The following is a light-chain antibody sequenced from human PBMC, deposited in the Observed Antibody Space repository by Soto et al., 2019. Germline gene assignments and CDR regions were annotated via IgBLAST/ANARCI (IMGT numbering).Light chain of an antibody. J-gene: IGKJ2*01. CDR3: QQYGSSPFT. CDR2: GAS. V-gene: IGKV3-20*01. Sequence: EIVLTQSPGTLSLSPGERATLSCRATQSVISRFLAWYQQKPGQAPRLLIYGASSRATGIPDRFSGSGSGTDFTLTISRLEPEDFAVFYCQQYGSSPFTFGKGTKLEIK. CDR1: QSVISRF.